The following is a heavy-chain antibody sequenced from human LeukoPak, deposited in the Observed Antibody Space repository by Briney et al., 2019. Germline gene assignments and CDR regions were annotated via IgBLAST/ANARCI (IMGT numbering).Heavy chain of an antibody. J-gene: IGHJ4*02. CDR3: ASRDGYKKGDY. CDR2: IHYSGNT. D-gene: IGHD5-24*01. Sequence: SETLSLTCTVSGGSISSFYWSWIRQPPGKGLEWIGYIHYSGNTNYNPSPKSRIAMAVDTSKNHFSLKLSSVTAADTAVYYCASRDGYKKGDYWGQGTLVTVSS. V-gene: IGHV4-59*08. CDR1: GGSISSFY.